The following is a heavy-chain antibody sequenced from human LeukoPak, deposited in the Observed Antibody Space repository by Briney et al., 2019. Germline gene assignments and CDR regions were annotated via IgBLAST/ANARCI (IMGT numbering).Heavy chain of an antibody. CDR3: ARVAVAQYYFDY. CDR2: LSAYNGNT. D-gene: IGHD4-23*01. CDR1: GYTFTNYG. Sequence: ASVKVSCKASGYTFTNYGINWVRQAPGQGLEWMGWLSAYNGNTNYAQKFQGRVTMTTDTSTSTAYVELRSLTSDDTAVYYCARVAVAQYYFDYWGQGTLVTVSS. V-gene: IGHV1-18*01. J-gene: IGHJ4*02.